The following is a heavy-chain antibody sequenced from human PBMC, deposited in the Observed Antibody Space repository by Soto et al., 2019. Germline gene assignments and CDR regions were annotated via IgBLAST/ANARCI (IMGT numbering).Heavy chain of an antibody. CDR2: INPNSGGT. CDR3: ARDPSVILAAAPFDY. Sequence: ASVKVSCKASGYTFTTYGISWVRQAPGQGLEWMGWINPNSGGTNYAQKFQGWVTMTRDTSISTAYMELSRLRSDDTAVYYCARDPSVILAAAPFDYWGQGTLVTVLL. J-gene: IGHJ4*02. CDR1: GYTFTTYG. V-gene: IGHV1-2*04. D-gene: IGHD6-13*01.